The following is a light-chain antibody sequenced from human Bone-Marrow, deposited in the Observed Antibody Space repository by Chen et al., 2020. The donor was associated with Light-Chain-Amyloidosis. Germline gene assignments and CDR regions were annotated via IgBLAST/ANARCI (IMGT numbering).Light chain of an antibody. CDR2: AAS. CDR3: QQSYNTPYT. J-gene: IGKJ2*01. V-gene: IGKV1-39*01. CDR1: HIITTF. Sequence: DIQMTQSPSSLSASVGDRVTITCRASHIITTFLNWYQQKPGRAPNLLIYAASNLQSWVPSRFSGSGSGTDFTLTISSLHPEDFATYYCQQSYNTPYTFGQGTKLEIK.